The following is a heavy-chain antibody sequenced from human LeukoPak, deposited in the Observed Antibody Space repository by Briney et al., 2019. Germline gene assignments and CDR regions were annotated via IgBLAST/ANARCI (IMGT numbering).Heavy chain of an antibody. Sequence: SETLSLTCTVSGGSISSSSYYWGWIRQPPGKGLEWIGSIYYSGSTYYNPSLKSRVTISVDTSKNQFSLKLSSVTAADTAVYYCARAGAYGGKDGEGYFDYWGQGTLVTVSS. CDR3: ARAGAYGGKDGEGYFDY. D-gene: IGHD4-23*01. CDR1: GGSISSSSYY. CDR2: IYYSGST. J-gene: IGHJ4*02. V-gene: IGHV4-39*07.